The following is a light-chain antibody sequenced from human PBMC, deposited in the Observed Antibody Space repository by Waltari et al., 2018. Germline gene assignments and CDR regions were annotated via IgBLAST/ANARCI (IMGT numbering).Light chain of an antibody. V-gene: IGKV2-29*03. CDR1: QSLLHSDGTTY. CDR3: MQGIHFPYT. CDR2: EVP. Sequence: DIVMTQTPLSLSVTPGQPASISCQSSQSLLHSDGTTYLYWYLQKPGQSPQLLIYEVPSRFSGVPDRFSGSGSGKDFTLKISRVEAEDVGVYYCMQGIHFPYTFGQGTKLEIK. J-gene: IGKJ2*01.